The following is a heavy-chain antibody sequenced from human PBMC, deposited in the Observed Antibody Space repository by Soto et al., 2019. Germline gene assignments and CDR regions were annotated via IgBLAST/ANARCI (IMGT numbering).Heavy chain of an antibody. J-gene: IGHJ4*02. D-gene: IGHD6-13*01. CDR1: GGSISSGGYY. Sequence: SETLSLTCTVSGGSISSGGYYWSWIRQHPGKGLEWIGYIYYSGSTYYNPSLKSRVTISVDTSKNQFSLKLSSVTAADTAVYYCARGVVAAAKLFDYWGQGTLVTVSS. V-gene: IGHV4-31*03. CDR2: IYYSGST. CDR3: ARGVVAAAKLFDY.